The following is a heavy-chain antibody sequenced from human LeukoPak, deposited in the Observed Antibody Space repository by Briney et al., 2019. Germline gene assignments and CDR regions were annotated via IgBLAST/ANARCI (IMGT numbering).Heavy chain of an antibody. CDR1: GFTFSSYS. V-gene: IGHV3-21*01. CDR3: ARLYGSGSYASYYYYMDV. Sequence: GGSLRLSCAASGFTFSSYSMNWVRQAPGKGLEWVSSIGSSSSYIYYADSVKGRFTISRDNAKNSLYLQMNSLRAEDTAVYYCARLYGSGSYASYYYYMDVWGKGTTVTISS. D-gene: IGHD3-10*01. J-gene: IGHJ6*03. CDR2: IGSSSSYI.